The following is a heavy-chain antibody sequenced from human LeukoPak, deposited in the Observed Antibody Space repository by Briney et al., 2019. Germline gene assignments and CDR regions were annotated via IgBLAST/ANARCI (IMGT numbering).Heavy chain of an antibody. D-gene: IGHD3-10*01. Sequence: GGTLRLSCAASGFTFSSYGMSWVRQAPGKGLEWVSAISGSGGSTYYADSVKGRFTISRDNSKNTLFLQMNSLRAEDTAVYYCAKGHGSGIPYYYYMDVWGKGTTVTISS. CDR3: AKGHGSGIPYYYYMDV. CDR2: ISGSGGST. CDR1: GFTFSSYG. J-gene: IGHJ6*03. V-gene: IGHV3-23*01.